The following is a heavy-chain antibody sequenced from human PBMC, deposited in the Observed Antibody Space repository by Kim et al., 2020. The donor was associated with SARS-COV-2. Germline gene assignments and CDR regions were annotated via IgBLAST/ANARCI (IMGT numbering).Heavy chain of an antibody. D-gene: IGHD2-2*01. J-gene: IGHJ6*02. Sequence: KFQGRVTMTRDTSISTAYMELSRLRSDDTAVYYCARENQLLYYYGMDVWGQGTTVTVSS. V-gene: IGHV1-2*02. CDR3: ARENQLLYYYGMDV.